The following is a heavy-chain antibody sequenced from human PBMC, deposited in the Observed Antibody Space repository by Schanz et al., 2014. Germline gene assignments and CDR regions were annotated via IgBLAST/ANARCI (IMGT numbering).Heavy chain of an antibody. CDR2: ISGRDASI. D-gene: IGHD1-20*01. J-gene: IGHJ4*02. CDR1: GFNFSDYA. CDR3: ANNWNLDY. V-gene: IGHV3-23*04. Sequence: EVQLVESGGGLVQPGGSLRLSCAASGFNFSDYAMCWVRQAPGMGLEWVSDISGRDASIYYADSVRGPFTTSRDDSKNSLYLQTNSLRAEYTAVYYCANNWNLDYWGQGTLVTVSS.